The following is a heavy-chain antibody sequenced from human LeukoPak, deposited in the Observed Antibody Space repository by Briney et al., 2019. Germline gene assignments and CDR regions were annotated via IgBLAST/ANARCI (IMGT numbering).Heavy chain of an antibody. V-gene: IGHV1-69*13. J-gene: IGHJ4*02. D-gene: IGHD3-22*01. CDR1: GGTFSSYA. CDR3: AKSTYSYERRVYYSFDY. Sequence: ASVKVSCKASGGTFSSYAISWVRQAPGQGLEWMGGIIPIFGTANYAQKFQGRVTITADESTSTAYMELSSLRSEDTAVYYCAKSTYSYERRVYYSFDYGGREPRVTVPS. CDR2: IIPIFGTA.